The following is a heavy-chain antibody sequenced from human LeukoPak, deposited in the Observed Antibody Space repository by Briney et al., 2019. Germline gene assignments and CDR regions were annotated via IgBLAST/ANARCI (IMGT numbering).Heavy chain of an antibody. CDR1: GGTFNSYA. CDR2: IIPMSDTA. D-gene: IGHD4-17*01. J-gene: IGHJ4*02. CDR3: ARGDAVTTSYDY. V-gene: IGHV1-69*06. Sequence: SVKVSCKTSGGTFNSYAISWVRQAPGQGLEWMGGIIPMSDTANYPQKFRGRLTITADIPTSTVYMELSSLRSEDTAVYYCARGDAVTTSYDYWGQGTLVTVSS.